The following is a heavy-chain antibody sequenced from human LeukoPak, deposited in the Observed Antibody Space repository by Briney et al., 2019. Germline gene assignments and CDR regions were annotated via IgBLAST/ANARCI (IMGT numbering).Heavy chain of an antibody. D-gene: IGHD2-15*01. CDR2: ISSSSTI. CDR1: GFTFSSYS. CDR3: ARDYCSGGSCYHPPFDY. J-gene: IGHJ4*02. Sequence: PGGSLRLSCAASGFTFSSYSMNWVRQAPGKGLEWVSYISSSSTIYYADSVKGRFTISRDNAKNSLYLQMNSLRAEDTAVYYCARDYCSGGSCYHPPFDYWGQGTLVTVSS. V-gene: IGHV3-48*04.